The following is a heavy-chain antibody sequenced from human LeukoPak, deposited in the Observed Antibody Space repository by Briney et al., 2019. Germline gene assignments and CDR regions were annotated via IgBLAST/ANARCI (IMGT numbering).Heavy chain of an antibody. J-gene: IGHJ4*02. CDR1: GFTFYDYA. V-gene: IGHV3-9*01. Sequence: GGSLRLSCAASGFTFYDYAMHWVRHAPGKGLEWVSGISWRSDSVDYADSVKGRFTISRDNAKSSLYLQMNSLRADDTALYYCAKDWSYGGNSWKYFGSWGQGILVTVSS. CDR2: ISWRSDSV. CDR3: AKDWSYGGNSWKYFGS. D-gene: IGHD4-23*01.